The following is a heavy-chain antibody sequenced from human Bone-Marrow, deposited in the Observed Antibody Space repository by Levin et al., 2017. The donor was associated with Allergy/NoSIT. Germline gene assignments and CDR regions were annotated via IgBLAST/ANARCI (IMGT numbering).Heavy chain of an antibody. V-gene: IGHV4-31*03. CDR3: ARVRFEEGVDYGLDY. J-gene: IGHJ4*02. CDR2: IYYSGKT. D-gene: IGHD4-17*01. Sequence: SETLSLTCTVSGGSMNSDAYFWSWIRQHPGQGLEWIGYIYYSGKTYYTPSLKSRLTISLDTSKNQFSLNLLSVTAADTAMYYCARVRFEEGVDYGLDYWGQGTQVTVSS. CDR1: GGSMNSDAYF.